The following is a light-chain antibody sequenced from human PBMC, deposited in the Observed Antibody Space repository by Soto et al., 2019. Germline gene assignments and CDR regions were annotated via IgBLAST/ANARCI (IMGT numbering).Light chain of an antibody. Sequence: DFQMTQSPSSLSASVGDRVTITCRATQAIKNFLSWYQQKPGSAPKLLISDAYTLQRGVPSRFSRSGSGTHFTFVISSLQPEDVGTYYCQQSDHLPLPFGQGTRL. CDR2: DAY. CDR3: QQSDHLPLP. J-gene: IGKJ5*01. CDR1: QAIKNF. V-gene: IGKV1-33*01.